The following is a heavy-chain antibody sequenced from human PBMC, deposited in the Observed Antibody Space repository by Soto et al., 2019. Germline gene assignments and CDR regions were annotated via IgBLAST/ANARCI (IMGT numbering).Heavy chain of an antibody. Sequence: PWGALRLSCAASGFTFSSYGMHWVRQAPGKGLEWVAVIWYDGSNMFYADSVKGRFTISRDNSKNTLFLQMNSLRGEDTAVYYCGRGIDYGNYAIDYWGQGTLVTGYS. D-gene: IGHD4-17*01. J-gene: IGHJ4*02. CDR1: GFTFSSYG. V-gene: IGHV3-33*01. CDR3: GRGIDYGNYAIDY. CDR2: IWYDGSNM.